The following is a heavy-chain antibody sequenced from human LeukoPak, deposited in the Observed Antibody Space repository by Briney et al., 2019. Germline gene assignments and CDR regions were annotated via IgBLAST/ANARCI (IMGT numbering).Heavy chain of an antibody. Sequence: GGSLRLSYAASGFTFSSYAMSWVRQAPGKGLEWISTITGSGVTTYYADSVKGRFTISRDNSKNTLFLQMNSLRAEDTAVYYCAKAPYDTSGFSSPNYFDYWGQGTLVTVSS. CDR2: ITGSGVTT. D-gene: IGHD3-22*01. CDR1: GFTFSSYA. CDR3: AKAPYDTSGFSSPNYFDY. V-gene: IGHV3-23*01. J-gene: IGHJ4*02.